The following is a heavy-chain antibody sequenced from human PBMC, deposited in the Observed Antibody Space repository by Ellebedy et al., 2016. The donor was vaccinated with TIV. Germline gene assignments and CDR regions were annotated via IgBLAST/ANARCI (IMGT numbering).Heavy chain of an antibody. V-gene: IGHV1-2*02. CDR2: LNVASTDT. CDR3: ARSVMKVVTAAPLGY. D-gene: IGHD3-22*01. CDR1: GYTFTGYY. Sequence: AASVKVSCKASGYTFTGYYIHWVRQAPGQGLEWMGWLNVASTDTNYAQRFRDRVTMTRDTSISTAYMDLSRLTSDDTAVYYCARSVMKVVTAAPLGYWGQGTLVTVSP. J-gene: IGHJ4*02.